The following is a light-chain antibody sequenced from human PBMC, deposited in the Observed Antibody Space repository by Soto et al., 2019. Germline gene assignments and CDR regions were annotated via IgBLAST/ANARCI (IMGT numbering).Light chain of an antibody. CDR1: QSVLYSSNNKNY. J-gene: IGKJ5*01. CDR2: WAS. CDR3: QQYYSSPSIT. Sequence: DIVMTQSPDSLAVSLGERATINCKSSQSVLYSSNNKNYLSWYQQKPGQPPKLLIYWASIRESGVPDRFSGSGSVTDFTLTISSLQADDVAVYYCQQYYSSPSITFGQGTRVEIK. V-gene: IGKV4-1*01.